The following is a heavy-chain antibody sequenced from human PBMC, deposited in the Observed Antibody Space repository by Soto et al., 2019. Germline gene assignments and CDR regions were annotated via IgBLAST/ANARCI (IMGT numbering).Heavy chain of an antibody. J-gene: IGHJ4*02. Sequence: EVQLLESGGGLVQPGGSLRLSCAASGFSFSSDVMSWVRQAPGKGLEWVSGISASGGATYYADSVKGRFTISKDNSKNMLFLQLNGVRADETAIYYCAKGDFWSATFDYWGQGTLVTVSS. D-gene: IGHD3-3*01. CDR3: AKGDFWSATFDY. CDR1: GFSFSSDV. V-gene: IGHV3-23*01. CDR2: ISASGGAT.